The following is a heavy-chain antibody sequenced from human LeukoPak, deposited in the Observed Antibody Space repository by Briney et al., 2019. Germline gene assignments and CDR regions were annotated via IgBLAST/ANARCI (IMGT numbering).Heavy chain of an antibody. CDR1: GGSISSGGYS. CDR3: ARNWELDY. J-gene: IGHJ4*02. D-gene: IGHD1-26*01. CDR2: IYHSGST. Sequence: SQTLSLTCAVSGGSISSGGYSWSWIRQPPGKGLEWIGYIYHSGSTYYNPSLKSRVTISVDRSKNQFSLKLSSVTAADTAVYYCARNWELDYWGQGTLVTVSS. V-gene: IGHV4-30-2*01.